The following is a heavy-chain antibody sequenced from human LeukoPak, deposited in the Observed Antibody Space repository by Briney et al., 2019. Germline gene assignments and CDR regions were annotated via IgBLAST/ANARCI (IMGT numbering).Heavy chain of an antibody. CDR1: GFTFSSYG. Sequence: PGGSLRLSCAASGFTFSSYGMHWVRQAPGKGLEWVANIKQDGSEKYYVDSVKGRFTISRDKAKKLLYLQMNSLRAEDTAVYYCARERGSGYYYFDYWGQGTLVTVSS. V-gene: IGHV3-7*01. J-gene: IGHJ4*02. D-gene: IGHD5-12*01. CDR2: IKQDGSEK. CDR3: ARERGSGYYYFDY.